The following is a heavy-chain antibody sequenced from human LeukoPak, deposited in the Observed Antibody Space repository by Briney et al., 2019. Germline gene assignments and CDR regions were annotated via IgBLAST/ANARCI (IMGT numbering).Heavy chain of an antibody. CDR3: ARVSTTVTTEDAFDI. V-gene: IGHV1-2*02. Sequence: ASVKVPCKASGYTFTGYYMHWVRQAPGQGLEWMGWINPNSGGTNYAQKFQGRVTMTRDTSISTAYMELSRLRSDDTAVYYCARVSTTVTTEDAFDIWGQGTMVTVSS. D-gene: IGHD4-17*01. CDR1: GYTFTGYY. J-gene: IGHJ3*02. CDR2: INPNSGGT.